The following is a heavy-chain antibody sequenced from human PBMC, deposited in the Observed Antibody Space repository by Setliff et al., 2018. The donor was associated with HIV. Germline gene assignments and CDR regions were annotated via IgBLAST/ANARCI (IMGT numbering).Heavy chain of an antibody. CDR1: GFTFNNYW. CDR2: INKDGSEK. Sequence: GSLRLSCAASGFTFNNYWMRWVRQAPGKGLEWVANINKDGSEKNYVDSVKGRFTISRDNAKNSLYMQMNSLRVEDTAVYFCTRKHRPGVGMELWGQGTTVTVS. J-gene: IGHJ6*02. CDR3: TRKHRPGVGMEL. V-gene: IGHV3-7*01.